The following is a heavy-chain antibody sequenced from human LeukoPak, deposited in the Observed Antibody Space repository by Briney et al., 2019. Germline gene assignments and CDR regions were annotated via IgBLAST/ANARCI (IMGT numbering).Heavy chain of an antibody. V-gene: IGHV1-69*04. Sequence: SVKVSCKASGCTFISYAISLVRQTPGQGLEWMVRIFPILSIANYAQKFQGRVTITADKSTSTAYMELSSLRSEDTAVYYCARERQGNDYWGQGTLVTVSS. CDR3: ARERQGNDY. D-gene: IGHD1-1*01. CDR2: IFPILSIA. J-gene: IGHJ4*02. CDR1: GCTFISYA.